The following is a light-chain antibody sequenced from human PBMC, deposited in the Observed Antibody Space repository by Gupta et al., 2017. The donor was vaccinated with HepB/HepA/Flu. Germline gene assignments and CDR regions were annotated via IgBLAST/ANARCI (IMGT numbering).Light chain of an antibody. CDR1: QGIRDD. J-gene: IGKJ1*01. CDR3: QQQNSSPIT. Sequence: DIQMTQSPSSLSASVGDRVTITCRASQGIRDDLSWYQQKPGRAPKRLIYSAFSLQNGVPSRFSGSGSGTEFTLTISSRQPEDSAIYYCQQQNSSPITFGQGTQVE. V-gene: IGKV1-17*01. CDR2: SAF.